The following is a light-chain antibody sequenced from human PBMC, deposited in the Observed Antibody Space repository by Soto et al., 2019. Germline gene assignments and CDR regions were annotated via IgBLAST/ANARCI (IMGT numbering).Light chain of an antibody. Sequence: QSALTQPASVSGSPGQSITISCTGTSSDIGSYNLVSWYQQHPGKAPKLVISEGNKRPSGISNRFSGSKSDNTASLTICVLQAADEADEYCCSYAGTLYVFGTGTKVTVL. CDR2: EGN. CDR1: SSDIGSYNL. V-gene: IGLV2-23*01. CDR3: CSYAGTLYV. J-gene: IGLJ1*01.